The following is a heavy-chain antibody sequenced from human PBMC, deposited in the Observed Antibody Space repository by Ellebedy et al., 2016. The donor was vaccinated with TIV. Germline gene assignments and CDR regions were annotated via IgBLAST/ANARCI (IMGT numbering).Heavy chain of an antibody. CDR1: GDIFTNHY. Sequence: ASVKVSCKASGDIFTNHYMHWVRQAPGEGLEWMGMINYSGGRTSYAQKFQGRVTTTRDTSTTTVYMELSSLRPDDTAVFYCARAAGYSYDYAYDLWGQGTRVSVSS. V-gene: IGHV1-46*01. D-gene: IGHD5-18*01. CDR3: ARAAGYSYDYAYDL. CDR2: INYSGGRT. J-gene: IGHJ5*02.